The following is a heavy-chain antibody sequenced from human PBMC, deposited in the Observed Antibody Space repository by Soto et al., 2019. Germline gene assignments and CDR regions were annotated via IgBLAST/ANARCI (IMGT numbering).Heavy chain of an antibody. D-gene: IGHD6-13*01. Sequence: GGSLRLSCAASGFTFSSYGMHWVRQAPGKGLEWVAVIWYDGSNKYYADSVKGRFTISRDNSKNTLYLQMNSLRAEDTAVYYCARDSGYSSSWYLQHWGQGTLVTVSS. CDR2: IWYDGSNK. J-gene: IGHJ1*01. CDR3: ARDSGYSSSWYLQH. CDR1: GFTFSSYG. V-gene: IGHV3-33*01.